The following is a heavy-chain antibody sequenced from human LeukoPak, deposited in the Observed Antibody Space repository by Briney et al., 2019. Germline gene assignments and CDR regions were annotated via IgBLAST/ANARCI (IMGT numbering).Heavy chain of an antibody. CDR1: GFTFSNYG. J-gene: IGHJ4*02. CDR3: AEDIVVVPAAPPWGY. D-gene: IGHD2-2*01. V-gene: IGHV3-33*06. CDR2: IWYDGSKK. Sequence: GRSLRLSCAASGFTFSNYGFHWVRQAPGKGLEGVAVIWYDGSKKFYADSVKGRFTISRDNSKNTLYLQMNSLRAEDTAVYYCAEDIVVVPAAPPWGYWGQGTLVTVSS.